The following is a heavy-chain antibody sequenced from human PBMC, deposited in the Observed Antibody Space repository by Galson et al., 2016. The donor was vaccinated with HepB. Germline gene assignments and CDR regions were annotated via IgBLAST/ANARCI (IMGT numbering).Heavy chain of an antibody. J-gene: IGHJ4*02. Sequence: QSGAEVKKPGESLKTSCKASGYTFTNYPINWVRQAPGQRLEWVGWINTGNGDTKYSQSFQGRATFTRDTSASTAYMELNSLRSEDTTVYYCVSDPVSGWAPFEYWGQGTLVTVSS. CDR2: INTGNGDT. V-gene: IGHV1-3*04. CDR3: VSDPVSGWAPFEY. CDR1: GYTFTNYP. D-gene: IGHD6-19*01.